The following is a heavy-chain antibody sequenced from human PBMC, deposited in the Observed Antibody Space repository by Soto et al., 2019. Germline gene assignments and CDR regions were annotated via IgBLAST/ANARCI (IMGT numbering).Heavy chain of an antibody. CDR2: IYYSGST. CDR3: ARRRYGFGESCLDY. J-gene: IGHJ4*02. Sequence: SETLSLTCTVSGGSISSSSYYWGWIRQPPGKGLEWIGSIYYSGSTYYNPSLKSRVTISVDTSKNQFSLKLSSVTAADTAVYYCARRRYGFGESCLDYWGQGTLVTVSS. D-gene: IGHD3-10*01. CDR1: GGSISSSSYY. V-gene: IGHV4-39*01.